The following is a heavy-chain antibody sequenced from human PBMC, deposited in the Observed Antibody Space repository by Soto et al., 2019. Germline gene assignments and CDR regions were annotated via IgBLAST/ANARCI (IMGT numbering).Heavy chain of an antibody. CDR1: GFTFSSYW. CDR2: IKQDGSES. V-gene: IGHV3-7*05. D-gene: IGHD5-12*01. CDR3: ARDWRDGYNHCFDY. Sequence: VGSLRLSCAASGFTFSSYWMSWVRQAPGKGLEWVANIKQDGSESYYVDSVKGRFTISRDNAKNSLYLQMSRLRADDTAVYYCARDWRDGYNHCFDYWGQGALVTVSS. J-gene: IGHJ4*02.